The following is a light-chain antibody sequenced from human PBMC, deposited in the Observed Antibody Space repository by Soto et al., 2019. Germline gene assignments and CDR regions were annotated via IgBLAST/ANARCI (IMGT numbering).Light chain of an antibody. CDR2: DVS. CDR3: SSFTSSTTRV. CDR1: SSDIGGYDY. Sequence: QSALTQPASVSGSPGQSITISCTGSSSDIGGYDYVSWYQQYPGKAPKLMIYDVSNRTSGVSNRFSGSKSGNTASLTISGLQADDEADYYCSSFTSSTTRVFGTGTKLTVL. V-gene: IGLV2-14*03. J-gene: IGLJ1*01.